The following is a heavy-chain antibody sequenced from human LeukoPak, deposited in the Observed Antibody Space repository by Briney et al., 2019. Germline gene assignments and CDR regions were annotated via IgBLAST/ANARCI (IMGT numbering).Heavy chain of an antibody. V-gene: IGHV3-23*01. J-gene: IGHJ4*02. D-gene: IGHD6-19*01. CDR2: ISGSGGNT. CDR1: GFTFSSYA. Sequence: GGSLRLSCAASGFTFSSYAMSWVRQAPGKGLEWVSGISGSGGNTYYADSVKGRFTISRDNSKNTLYLQMNSLRAEDTAVYYCAKHDRSSGWSVYYFDYWGQGTLVTVSS. CDR3: AKHDRSSGWSVYYFDY.